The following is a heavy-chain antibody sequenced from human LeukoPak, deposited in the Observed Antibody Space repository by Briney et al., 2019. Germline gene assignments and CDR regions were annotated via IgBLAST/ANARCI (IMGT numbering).Heavy chain of an antibody. J-gene: IGHJ6*03. Sequence: SETLSLTCTVSGGSISSSSYYWGWIRQPPWKGLEWIGSIYYSGSTYYNPSLKSRVTISVDTSKNQFSLKLSSVTAADTAVYYCARLPRITMVRGVYYYYYYMDVWGKGTTVTVSS. D-gene: IGHD3-10*01. CDR3: ARLPRITMVRGVYYYYYYMDV. CDR1: GGSISSSSYY. CDR2: IYYSGST. V-gene: IGHV4-39*01.